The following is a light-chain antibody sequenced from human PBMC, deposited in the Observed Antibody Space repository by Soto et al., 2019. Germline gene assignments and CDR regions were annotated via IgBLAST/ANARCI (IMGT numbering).Light chain of an antibody. Sequence: QSVLMQPPSVSAAPGQKVTISCSGSSSNIGNYYVSWYQQLPRTAPKLLISYNNQRPSGIPDRFSGSKSGTSATLDISGLQAGDEADYYCGAWDASLSRVVFGGGTKVTAL. CDR2: YNN. J-gene: IGLJ2*01. CDR1: SSNIGNYY. V-gene: IGLV1-51*01. CDR3: GAWDASLSRVV.